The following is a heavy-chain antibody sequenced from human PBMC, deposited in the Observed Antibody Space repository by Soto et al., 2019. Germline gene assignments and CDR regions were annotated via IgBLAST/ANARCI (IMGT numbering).Heavy chain of an antibody. CDR2: ISGSGDST. CDR1: GFTFSSYA. CDR3: AKDLISPFWSGYYDDLDVFDI. V-gene: IGHV3-23*01. Sequence: GGSLRLSCAASGFTFSSYAMSWVRQAPGKGLKWVSTISGSGDSTYYADSVKGRFTISRDNSKNTLYLQMNSLRAEDTALYYCAKDLISPFWSGYYDDLDVFDIWGQGTMVTVSS. D-gene: IGHD3-3*01. J-gene: IGHJ3*02.